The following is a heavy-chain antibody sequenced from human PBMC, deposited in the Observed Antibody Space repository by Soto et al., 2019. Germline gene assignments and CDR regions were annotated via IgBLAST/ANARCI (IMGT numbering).Heavy chain of an antibody. D-gene: IGHD3-3*01. CDR1: GFIFGAYG. CDR3: ARDTNYDFWSGDLGPFDY. Sequence: PGGSLRLSCAASGFIFGAYGMHWVRQAPGKGLEWVAVISYDGSNKYYADSVKGRFTISRDNSKNTLYLQMNSLRAEDTAVYYWARDTNYDFWSGDLGPFDYWGQGTLVTVSS. J-gene: IGHJ4*02. V-gene: IGHV3-30*03. CDR2: ISYDGSNK.